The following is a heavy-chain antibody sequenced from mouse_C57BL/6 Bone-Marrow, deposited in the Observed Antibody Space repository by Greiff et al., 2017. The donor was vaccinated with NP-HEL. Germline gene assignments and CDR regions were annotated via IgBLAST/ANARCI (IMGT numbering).Heavy chain of an antibody. D-gene: IGHD2-4*01. J-gene: IGHJ3*01. CDR2: IWSGGST. Sequence: VQLQQSGPGLVQPSQSLSITCTVSGFSLTSYGVHWVRQSPGKGLEWLGVIWSGGSTDYNAAFISRLSISKDNSKSQVFFKMNSLQADDTAIYYCARNRGIYYDYPAWFAYWGQGTLVTVSA. CDR3: ARNRGIYYDYPAWFAY. CDR1: GFSLTSYG. V-gene: IGHV2-2*01.